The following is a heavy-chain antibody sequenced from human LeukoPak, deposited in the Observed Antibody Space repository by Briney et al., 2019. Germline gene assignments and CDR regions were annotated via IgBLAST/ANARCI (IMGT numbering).Heavy chain of an antibody. CDR3: ATSSGWKSNIDY. CDR1: GYTFTDHY. CDR2: INPNSGDA. D-gene: IGHD6-19*01. V-gene: IGHV1-2*02. J-gene: IGHJ4*02. Sequence: ASVKVSCKASGYTFTDHYMHWVRQAPGQGLEWMGWINPNSGDANYAQKFQGRVTMTRDTSISTAYMELSRLRSDDTAVFYCATSSGWKSNIDYWGQGTLVTVSS.